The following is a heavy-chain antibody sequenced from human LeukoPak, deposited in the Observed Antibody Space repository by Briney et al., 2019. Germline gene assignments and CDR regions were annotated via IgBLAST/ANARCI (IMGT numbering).Heavy chain of an antibody. CDR3: ARSGGSGDNNWFDP. J-gene: IGHJ5*02. CDR1: GGTFSSYA. CDR2: IIPILGIT. V-gene: IGHV1-69*04. D-gene: IGHD3-10*01. Sequence: SVKVSCKASGGTFSSYAINWVRQAPGQGLQWMGRIIPILGITNFAQKFQGSVTISADKSTNTAYMELSSLRSEDTAVYYCARSGGSGDNNWFDPWGQGTLVTVSS.